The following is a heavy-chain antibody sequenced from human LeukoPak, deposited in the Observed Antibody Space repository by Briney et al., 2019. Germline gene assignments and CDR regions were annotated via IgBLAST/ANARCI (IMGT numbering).Heavy chain of an antibody. CDR2: IKQDGSET. CDR3: AKQRGSGCLDY. CDR1: RFTLSNYW. D-gene: IGHD6-19*01. J-gene: IGHJ4*02. Sequence: GGSLRLSCADSRFTLSNYWMSWVRQAPGKGLEWVANIKQDGSETYYVDSVKGRFTISRDNAKNSLSLQMNSLRAEDTAVYYCAKQRGSGCLDYWGQGTLVTVSS. V-gene: IGHV3-7*01.